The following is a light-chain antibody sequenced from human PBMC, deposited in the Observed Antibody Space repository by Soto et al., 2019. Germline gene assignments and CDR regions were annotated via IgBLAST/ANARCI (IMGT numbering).Light chain of an antibody. J-gene: IGKJ1*01. CDR3: QQLNSYLWT. CDR2: AAS. CDR1: QGISSY. Sequence: IQLTQSPSSLSASVGDRVTITCRASQGISSYLAWYQQKPGKAPKLLIYAASTLQRGAPSRFSGSGSGTDLALTISSLQPEDFATYYCQQLNSYLWTFGQGTKVDIK. V-gene: IGKV1-9*01.